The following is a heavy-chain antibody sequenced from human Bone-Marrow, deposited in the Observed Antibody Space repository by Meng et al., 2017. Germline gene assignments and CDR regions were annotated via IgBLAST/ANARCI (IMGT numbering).Heavy chain of an antibody. CDR2: ISGSGGNT. Sequence: GESLKISCAASGFTFSSYAMSWVRRAPGKGLEWVSVISGSGGNTYYADSVKGRFTISRDNSKNTLYLQMNNLRAEDTAVYYCAIEGGSRRLDYWGQGTLVTVSS. CDR1: GFTFSSYA. V-gene: IGHV3-23*01. CDR3: AIEGGSRRLDY. D-gene: IGHD1-26*01. J-gene: IGHJ4*02.